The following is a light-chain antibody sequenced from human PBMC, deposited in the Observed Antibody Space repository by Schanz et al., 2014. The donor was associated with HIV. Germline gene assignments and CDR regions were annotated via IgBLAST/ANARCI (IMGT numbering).Light chain of an antibody. J-gene: IGLJ1*01. CDR2: END. CDR3: GTWDTSLSPGGV. Sequence: QSALTQPPSVSAAPGQRVTISCSGSTSNIGHNSVSWYQQLPGTAPKLLIYENDKRPSGIPDRFSGDKSGTSAALGITGLQTGDEAGYYCGTWDTSLSPGGVFGTGTKRTV. V-gene: IGLV1-51*01. CDR1: TSNIGHNS.